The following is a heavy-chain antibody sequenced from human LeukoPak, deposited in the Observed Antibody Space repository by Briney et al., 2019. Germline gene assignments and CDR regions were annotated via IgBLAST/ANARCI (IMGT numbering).Heavy chain of an antibody. D-gene: IGHD3-10*01. CDR2: IYYSGST. CDR3: ARDRYYYGSGSYPLDY. J-gene: IGHJ4*02. Sequence: SETLSLTCTVSGGSISNYYWSWIRQPPGKGLEWIGYIYYSGSTNYNPSLKSRVTMSVDTSKNQFSLKLSSVTAADTAVYYCARDRYYYGSGSYPLDYWGQGTLVTVSS. V-gene: IGHV4-59*12. CDR1: GGSISNYY.